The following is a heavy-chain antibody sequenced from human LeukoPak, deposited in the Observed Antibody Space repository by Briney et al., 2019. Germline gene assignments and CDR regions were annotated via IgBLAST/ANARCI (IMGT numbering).Heavy chain of an antibody. CDR2: ITNSGTT. CDR3: ARGGDFYDYVWGTYRPDELDI. D-gene: IGHD3-16*02. CDR1: GESISSHY. J-gene: IGHJ3*02. V-gene: IGHV4-59*11. Sequence: SETLSLTCNVSGESISSHYWSWTRQSPGKGLEWIGYITNSGTTKFNPSLKSRVTISIDTSKNQFSLKLSSVTAADTAMYYCARGGDFYDYVWGTYRPDELDIWGQGTMVTVSS.